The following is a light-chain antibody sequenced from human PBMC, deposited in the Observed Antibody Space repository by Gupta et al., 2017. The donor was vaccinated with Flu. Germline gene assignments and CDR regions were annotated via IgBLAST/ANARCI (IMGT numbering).Light chain of an antibody. Sequence: QSVLTQPPSVSAAPGQKVTISCSGSSSNIGINHVSWYQLLPGTAPKLLIYDNDKRPSVIPALFSGSKSGTSATLGITVLQTGDEADYYCGTWDNSLSAVVFGGGTKLAV. J-gene: IGLJ2*01. CDR3: GTWDNSLSAVV. CDR1: SSNIGINH. V-gene: IGLV1-51*01. CDR2: DND.